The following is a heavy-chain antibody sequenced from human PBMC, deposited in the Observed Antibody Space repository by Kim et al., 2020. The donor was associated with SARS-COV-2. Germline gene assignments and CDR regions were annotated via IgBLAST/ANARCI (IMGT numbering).Heavy chain of an antibody. Sequence: GGSLRLSCAASGFTFSSYAMSWVRQAPGKGLEWVSAISGSGGSTYYADSVKGRFTISRDNSKNTLYLQMNSLRAEDTAVYYCAKVRSVRGLYYYGMDVWGQGTRVTVSS. CDR2: ISGSGGST. D-gene: IGHD3-10*01. V-gene: IGHV3-23*01. CDR1: GFTFSSYA. J-gene: IGHJ6*02. CDR3: AKVRSVRGLYYYGMDV.